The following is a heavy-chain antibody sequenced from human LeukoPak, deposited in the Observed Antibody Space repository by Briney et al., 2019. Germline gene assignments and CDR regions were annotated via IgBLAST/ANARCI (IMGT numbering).Heavy chain of an antibody. CDR1: GFTFSSYA. J-gene: IGHJ1*01. CDR2: VSGSGHTT. D-gene: IGHD6-19*01. V-gene: IGHV3-23*01. Sequence: GGSLRLSCAASGFTFSSYALSWVRQAPGKGLEWVSTVSGSGHTTYYADSVKGRFAISRDNSKSTLYLQMSSLRAEDTAVYSCAKDWSSRWLVLRDDTEYFHHWGQGTLVTVSS. CDR3: AKDWSSRWLVLRDDTEYFHH.